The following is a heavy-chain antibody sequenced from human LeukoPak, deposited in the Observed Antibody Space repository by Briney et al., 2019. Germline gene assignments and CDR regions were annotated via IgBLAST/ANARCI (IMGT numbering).Heavy chain of an antibody. CDR2: ISGSGGST. Sequence: PGGSLRLSCAASGFTFSSYGMSWVRQAPGKGLEWVSAISGSGGSTYYADSVKGRFTISRDNSKSTLSLQMNSLRAEDTAVYYCARDYDFWSGYYRVPDFDYWGQGTLVTVSS. CDR1: GFTFSSYG. CDR3: ARDYDFWSGYYRVPDFDY. J-gene: IGHJ4*02. V-gene: IGHV3-23*01. D-gene: IGHD3-3*01.